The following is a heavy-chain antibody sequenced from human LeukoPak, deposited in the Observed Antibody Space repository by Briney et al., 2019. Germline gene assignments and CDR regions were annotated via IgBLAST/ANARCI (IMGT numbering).Heavy chain of an antibody. CDR1: GYTFTNYA. V-gene: IGHV1-3*01. CDR3: ASVGSYCSGDSCYDSAPFDY. J-gene: IGHJ4*02. CDR2: INAGNGNT. Sequence: ASVKVSCKASGYTFTNYAMHWVRQAPGQRLEWIGWINAGNGNTKYSQKFQGRVTITRDTSASTAYMELSSLRSEDTAVYYCASVGSYCSGDSCYDSAPFDYWGQGTLVTVSS. D-gene: IGHD2-15*01.